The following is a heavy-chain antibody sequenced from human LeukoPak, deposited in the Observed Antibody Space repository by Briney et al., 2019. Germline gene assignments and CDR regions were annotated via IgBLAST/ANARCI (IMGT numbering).Heavy chain of an antibody. CDR2: IYYSGST. D-gene: IGHD6-13*01. CDR1: GGSISSSSYY. CDR3: ARALGYSSSLFPFDY. V-gene: IGHV4-39*07. J-gene: IGHJ4*02. Sequence: PSETLSLTCTVSGGSISSSSYYWGWIRQPPGKGLEWIGSIYYSGSTYYNPSLKSRVTISVDTSKNQFSLKLSSVTAADTAVYYCARALGYSSSLFPFDYWGQGTLVTVSS.